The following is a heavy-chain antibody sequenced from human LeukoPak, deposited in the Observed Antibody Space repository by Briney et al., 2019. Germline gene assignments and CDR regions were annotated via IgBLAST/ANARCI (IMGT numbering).Heavy chain of an antibody. D-gene: IGHD3-22*01. J-gene: IGHJ4*02. CDR1: GGSIRNSSFY. CDR3: ARGRYYDSSGYFNFASGSQALDY. Sequence: SETLSLTCAVSGGSIRNSSFYWGWIRQPPGKGLEWIGEINHSGSTNYNPSLKSRVTISVDTSKNQFSLKLSSVTAADTAVYYCARGRYYDSSGYFNFASGSQALDYWGQGTLVTVSS. CDR2: INHSGST. V-gene: IGHV4-39*07.